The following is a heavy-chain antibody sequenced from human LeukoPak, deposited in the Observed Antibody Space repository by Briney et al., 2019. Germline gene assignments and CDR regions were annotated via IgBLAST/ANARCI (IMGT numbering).Heavy chain of an antibody. J-gene: IGHJ5*02. V-gene: IGHV3-30*14. Sequence: PGRSLRLSCAASGFTFSSYAMHWVRQAPGKGLEWVAVISYDGSNKYYADSVKGRFTISRDNSKNTLYLQMNSLRAEDTAVYYCARVGYTRGANWFDPWGQGTLVTVSS. CDR3: ARVGYTRGANWFDP. D-gene: IGHD2-2*02. CDR1: GFTFSSYA. CDR2: ISYDGSNK.